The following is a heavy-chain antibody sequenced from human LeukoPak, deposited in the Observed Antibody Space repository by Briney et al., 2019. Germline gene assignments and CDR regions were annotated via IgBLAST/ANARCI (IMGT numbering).Heavy chain of an antibody. CDR2: IKQDGSEK. CDR1: GFTFSNYA. CDR3: ARESQYYDFWSGYYGLDY. Sequence: GGSLRLSCAASGFTFSNYAMSWVRQAPGKGLEWVANIKQDGSEKYYVDSVKGRFTISRDNAKNSLYLQMNSLRAEDTAVYYCARESQYYDFWSGYYGLDYWGQGTLVTVSS. J-gene: IGHJ4*02. D-gene: IGHD3-3*01. V-gene: IGHV3-7*01.